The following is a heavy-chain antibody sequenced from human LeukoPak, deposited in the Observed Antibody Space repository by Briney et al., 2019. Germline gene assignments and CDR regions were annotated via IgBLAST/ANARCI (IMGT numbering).Heavy chain of an antibody. CDR3: ARSDRDLWYFDL. V-gene: IGHV4-59*11. CDR1: GGPNNTHH. CDR2: HHHTQTT. Sequence: SETLSLTCTVSGGPNNTHHNNTTPHPPPNPPKPTTHHHHTQTTNYNHKTTPKTQHTISQHTPKNQFSLRLSSVTAADTAVYYCARSDRDLWYFDLWGRGTLVTVSS. J-gene: IGHJ2*01.